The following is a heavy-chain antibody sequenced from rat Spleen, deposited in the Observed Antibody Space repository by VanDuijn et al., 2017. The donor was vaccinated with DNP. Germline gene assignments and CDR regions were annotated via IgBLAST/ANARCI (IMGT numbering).Heavy chain of an antibody. V-gene: IGHV5-7*01. CDR1: RFTFSNYN. Sequence: EVQLVESGGDLVQPGRSLKLFCAASRFTFSNYNMAWVRQAPKKGLEWVATISYDGLSTNYRDSVKGRFTISRDNAKSTLYLQMDSVRSEDTATYYCAKPDHWGQGVMVTVSS. CDR3: AKPDH. CDR2: ISYDGLST. J-gene: IGHJ2*01.